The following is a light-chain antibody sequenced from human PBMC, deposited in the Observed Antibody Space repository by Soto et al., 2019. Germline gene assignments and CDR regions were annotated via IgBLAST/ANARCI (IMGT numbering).Light chain of an antibody. CDR1: SSDVGGYNY. CDR3: CSYTTTSTFV. CDR2: EVF. V-gene: IGLV2-14*01. J-gene: IGLJ2*01. Sequence: QSALTQPASVSGSPGQSITIPCTGTSSDVGGYNYVSWYQQHPGKVPKLMIFEVFRRTSGISTRFSGSKSGNTASLTISGLQAEDEDDYYCCSYTTTSTFVFGGGTKVTVL.